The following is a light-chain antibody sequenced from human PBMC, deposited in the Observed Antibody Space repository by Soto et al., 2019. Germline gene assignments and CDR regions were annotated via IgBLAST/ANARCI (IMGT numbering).Light chain of an antibody. J-gene: IGLJ2*01. CDR2: EVS. Sequence: QSALTQPPSASGSPGQSVTISCTGTSSDIGRYNYVSWYQHHPGKAPKLMIYEVSKRPSGVPDRFSGSRSGNTASLTVSGLQAEDEAAYYCSSYAGSNRVVFGGGTKLTVL. CDR3: SSYAGSNRVV. V-gene: IGLV2-8*01. CDR1: SSDIGRYNY.